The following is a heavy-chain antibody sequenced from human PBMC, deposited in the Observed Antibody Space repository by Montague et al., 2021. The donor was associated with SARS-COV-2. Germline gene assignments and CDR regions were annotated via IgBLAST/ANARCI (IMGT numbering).Heavy chain of an antibody. J-gene: IGHJ4*02. CDR3: ARGKRIAVAGTDFDY. D-gene: IGHD6-19*01. V-gene: IGHV4-39*07. Sequence: SETLSLTCTVSGGSISTSPYFWVWIRQPPGKGLEWIGSIYYSGSTNYNPSLKSRVAISIDTSKNQFSLKLSSVTAADTAVYYCARGKRIAVAGTDFDYWGQGTLVTVSS. CDR1: GGSISTSPYF. CDR2: IYYSGST.